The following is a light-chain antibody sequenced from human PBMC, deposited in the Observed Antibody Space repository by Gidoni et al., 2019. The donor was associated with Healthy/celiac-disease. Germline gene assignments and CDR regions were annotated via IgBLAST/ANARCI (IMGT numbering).Light chain of an antibody. CDR1: SSDVGGYNY. CDR2: DVS. J-gene: IGLJ1*01. CDR3: SSYTSSSTLYV. Sequence: QSALTQPAAVSGSPGQPITISCTGTSSDVGGYNYVSWYQQHPGKAPKLMIYDVSNRPSGFSNRFSGSKSGNTASLTISGLQAEDEADYYCSSYTSSSTLYVFGTGTKVTVL. V-gene: IGLV2-14*01.